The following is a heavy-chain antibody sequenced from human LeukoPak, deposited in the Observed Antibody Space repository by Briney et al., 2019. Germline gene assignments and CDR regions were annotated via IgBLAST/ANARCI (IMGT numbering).Heavy chain of an antibody. CDR2: IKQDGSEK. Sequence: QPGGSLRLSCAASGLTFSIYWMGWVRQAPGKGREWVANIKQDGSEKYYVDSVKGRFTISRDNSKNSLYLQMNSLRAEDTAVYYCFSKGIAADGTLDYWGQGTLVTVSS. J-gene: IGHJ4*02. V-gene: IGHV3-7*01. CDR3: FSKGIAADGTLDY. D-gene: IGHD6-13*01. CDR1: GLTFSIYW.